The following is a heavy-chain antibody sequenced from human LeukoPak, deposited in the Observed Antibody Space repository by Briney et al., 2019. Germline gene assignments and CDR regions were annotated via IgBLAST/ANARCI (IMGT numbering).Heavy chain of an antibody. J-gene: IGHJ4*02. Sequence: PGGSLRLSCAASGLTFSRYWMHWVRHAPGKGLVWVSRNNSDGSGTIYADSVKGRFTISRGNAKNTLYLQMNSLRAEGTAVYYCATISSGYYVFDYWGQGTLVTVSS. CDR3: ATISSGYYVFDY. D-gene: IGHD3-22*01. V-gene: IGHV3-74*01. CDR2: NNSDGSGT. CDR1: GLTFSRYW.